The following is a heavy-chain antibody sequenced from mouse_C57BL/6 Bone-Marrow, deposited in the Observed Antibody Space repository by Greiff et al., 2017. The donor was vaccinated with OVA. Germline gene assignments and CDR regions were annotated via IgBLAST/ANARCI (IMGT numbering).Heavy chain of an antibody. J-gene: IGHJ1*03. Sequence: EVKLVESGGGLVKPGGSLKLSCAASGFTFSDYGMHWVRQAPEKGLEWVAYISSGSSTIYYADTVKGRFTISRDNAKNTLFLQMTSLRSEDTAMYYCARRTYYGSSYWYFDVWGTGTTVTVSS. D-gene: IGHD1-1*01. CDR1: GFTFSDYG. CDR3: ARRTYYGSSYWYFDV. V-gene: IGHV5-17*01. CDR2: ISSGSSTI.